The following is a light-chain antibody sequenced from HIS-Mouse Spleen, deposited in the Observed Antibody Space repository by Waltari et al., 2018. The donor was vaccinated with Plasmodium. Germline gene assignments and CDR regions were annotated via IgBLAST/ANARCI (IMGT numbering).Light chain of an antibody. V-gene: IGKV1-39*01. CDR2: AAS. CDR1: QTISSY. Sequence: DIQMTQSPSSLSASVGDSVTITCRASQTISSYLNWYQQKQGKAPKLLIYAASSVQSGVPSRFSGSGSETDFTLTISSLQPEDFATYYCQQNYNTWTFGQGTKVEIK. J-gene: IGKJ1*01. CDR3: QQNYNTWT.